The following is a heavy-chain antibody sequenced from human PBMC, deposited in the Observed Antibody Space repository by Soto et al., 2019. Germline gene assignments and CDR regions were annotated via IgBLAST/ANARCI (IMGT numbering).Heavy chain of an antibody. CDR2: ISGSGGST. Sequence: GGSLRLSCAASGFTFSSYAMSWVRQAPGKGLEWVSAISGSGGSTYYADSVKGRFTISRDNSKNTLYLQMNSLRAEDTAVYYCAKDPHVLRFLEWLSHWYFDLWGRGTLVTVSS. J-gene: IGHJ2*01. V-gene: IGHV3-23*01. D-gene: IGHD3-3*01. CDR3: AKDPHVLRFLEWLSHWYFDL. CDR1: GFTFSSYA.